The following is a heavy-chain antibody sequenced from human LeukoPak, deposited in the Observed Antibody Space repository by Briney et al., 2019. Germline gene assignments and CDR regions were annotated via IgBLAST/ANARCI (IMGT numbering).Heavy chain of an antibody. Sequence: GGSLRLSCAASGFTFSSYSINWVRQAPGKGLEWVSAISGSGGSTYYADSVKGRFTISGDNSKNTLYLQMNSLRAEDTAVYYCAKGDNPYYYDSSGFGAFDIWGQGTMVTVSS. V-gene: IGHV3-23*01. D-gene: IGHD3-22*01. CDR1: GFTFSSYS. CDR3: AKGDNPYYYDSSGFGAFDI. CDR2: ISGSGGST. J-gene: IGHJ3*02.